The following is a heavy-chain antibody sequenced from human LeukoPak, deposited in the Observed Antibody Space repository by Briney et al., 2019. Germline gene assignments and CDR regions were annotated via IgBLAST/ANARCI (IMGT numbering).Heavy chain of an antibody. CDR3: ARKGSGSYSTFDY. J-gene: IGHJ4*02. V-gene: IGHV4-59*01. CDR1: GGSITNYY. D-gene: IGHD1-26*01. CDR2: IYYSGST. Sequence: SETLSLTCSASGGSITNYYWSWIRQPPGTGLEWIGSIYYSGSTNKNPSLKSRVTISVDTSRNQFSLKLSSVTAADSAVYYCARKGSGSYSTFDYWGQGSLVSVSS.